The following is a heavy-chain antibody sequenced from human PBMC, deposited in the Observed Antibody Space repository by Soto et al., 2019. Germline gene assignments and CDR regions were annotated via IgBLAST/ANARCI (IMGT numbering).Heavy chain of an antibody. Sequence: TGGSLRLSCAASGFTFSSYAMSWVRQAPGKGLEWVSAISGSGGTTYYADSVKGRFTISRDNSKDTLYLQMNSLRAEDTAIYYCAKDGDEAAAGYYFDYWGQGTLVTVSS. CDR3: AKDGDEAAAGYYFDY. CDR1: GFTFSSYA. CDR2: ISGSGGTT. D-gene: IGHD6-13*01. J-gene: IGHJ4*02. V-gene: IGHV3-23*01.